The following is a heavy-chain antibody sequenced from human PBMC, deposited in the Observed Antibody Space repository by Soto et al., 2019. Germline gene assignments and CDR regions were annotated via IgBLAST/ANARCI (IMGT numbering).Heavy chain of an antibody. CDR1: GGSISSSNW. CDR2: IYHSGST. CDR3: ARDPVGAPAADS. V-gene: IGHV4-4*02. J-gene: IGHJ5*02. D-gene: IGHD1-26*01. Sequence: SETLSPTCAVSGGSISSSNWWSWVRQPPGKGLEWVGEIYHSGSTNYNPSLKSRVTISVDKSKNQFSLKLSPVTASDTAVYYCARDPVGAPAADSWGQGILVTVSS.